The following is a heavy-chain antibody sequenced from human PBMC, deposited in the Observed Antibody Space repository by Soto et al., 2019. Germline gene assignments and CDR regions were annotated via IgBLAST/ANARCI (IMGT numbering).Heavy chain of an antibody. J-gene: IGHJ6*02. Sequence: PGGSLRLSCAASGFTFSSYAMSWVRQAPGKGLEWVGFIRSKAYGGTTEYAASVKGRFTISRDDSKSIAYLQMNSLKTEDTAVYYCTRVPSIKIFGVVIMGGGYYGMDVWGQGTTVTVSS. CDR1: GFTFSSYA. CDR3: TRVPSIKIFGVVIMGGGYYGMDV. D-gene: IGHD3-3*01. CDR2: IRSKAYGGTT. V-gene: IGHV3-49*04.